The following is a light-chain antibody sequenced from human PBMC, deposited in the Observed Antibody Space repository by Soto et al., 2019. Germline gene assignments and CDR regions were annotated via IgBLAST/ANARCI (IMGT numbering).Light chain of an antibody. Sequence: SYELTQPPSVSVSPGQTASITCSGDKLGDKYASWYQQKPGQSPVVVIFQDTKRPSGIPERFSGSNSGNTATLTISGTQAMDEADYYCQAWDSNTDVFGTGTKVTVL. J-gene: IGLJ1*01. CDR2: QDT. CDR3: QAWDSNTDV. CDR1: KLGDKY. V-gene: IGLV3-1*01.